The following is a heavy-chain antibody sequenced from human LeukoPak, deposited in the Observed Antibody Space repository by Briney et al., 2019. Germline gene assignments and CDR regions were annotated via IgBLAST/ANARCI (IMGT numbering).Heavy chain of an antibody. CDR2: IYYSGST. Sequence: SETLSLTCTVSGGSISSSSYYWGWIRQPPGKGLEWIGSIYYSGSTYYNPSLKSRVTISVDTSKNQFSLKLSSVTAADTAVYYCARGRSSGWSYYFDYWGQGTLVTVSS. J-gene: IGHJ4*02. V-gene: IGHV4-39*07. CDR3: ARGRSSGWSYYFDY. D-gene: IGHD6-19*01. CDR1: GGSISSSSYY.